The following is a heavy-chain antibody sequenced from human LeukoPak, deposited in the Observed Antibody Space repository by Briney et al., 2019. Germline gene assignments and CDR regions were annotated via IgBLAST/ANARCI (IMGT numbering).Heavy chain of an antibody. CDR1: GFTFTSYY. CDR3: ARAHSCYDYLCLN. V-gene: IGHV1-46*01. J-gene: IGHJ4*02. Sequence: SVKVSRKATGFTFTSYYMHWVGPPPGRGLEWVGIINPSGGSTSYAQKFQGRVTITRDTYANTVYMELTSLRSEDTALYYSARAHSCYDYLCLNWGQGTLVTVSS. CDR2: INPSGGST. D-gene: IGHD5-12*01.